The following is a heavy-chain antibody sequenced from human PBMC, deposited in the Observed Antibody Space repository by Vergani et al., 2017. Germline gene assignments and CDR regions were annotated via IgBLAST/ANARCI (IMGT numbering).Heavy chain of an antibody. CDR2: INPNIGGT. J-gene: IGHJ3*02. Sequence: QVQLVQSGAEVKKPGASVKVSCKASGYTFTGYYMHWVRQAPGQGLEWMGWINPNIGGTNYAQKFQGRVTMTRDTSISTAYMELSRLRSDDTAVYYCARPRSPGYCSSTSCYGGNDAFDIWGQGTMVTVSS. CDR1: GYTFTGYY. CDR3: ARPRSPGYCSSTSCYGGNDAFDI. V-gene: IGHV1-2*02. D-gene: IGHD2-2*01.